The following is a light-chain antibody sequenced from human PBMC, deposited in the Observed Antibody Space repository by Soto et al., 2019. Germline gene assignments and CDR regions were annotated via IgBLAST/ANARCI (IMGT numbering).Light chain of an antibody. V-gene: IGKV3-11*01. J-gene: IGKJ3*01. CDR1: QSISSY. Sequence: EVVLTQSPATLSLSPGERATLSCRASQSISSYLAWYQQKPGQAPRLLIYDASDRAPGIPARFSGSRSGTDFTLTISSLEPEDFAVYYCQQRSNWEGFTFGPGTKVDIK. CDR3: QQRSNWEGFT. CDR2: DAS.